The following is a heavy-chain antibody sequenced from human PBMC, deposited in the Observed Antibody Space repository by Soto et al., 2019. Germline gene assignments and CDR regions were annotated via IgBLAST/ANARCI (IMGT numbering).Heavy chain of an antibody. CDR1: GFTFSSYE. V-gene: IGHV3-48*03. CDR3: ARVWGSSSQDAFDI. D-gene: IGHD6-6*01. Sequence: GWSLRLSCAASGFTFSSYEMNLVRQAPGKGLEWVSYISSSGSTIYYADSVKGRFTISRDNAKNSLYLQMNSLRAEDTAVYYCARVWGSSSQDAFDIWGEGTTVTVSS. J-gene: IGHJ3*02. CDR2: ISSSGSTI.